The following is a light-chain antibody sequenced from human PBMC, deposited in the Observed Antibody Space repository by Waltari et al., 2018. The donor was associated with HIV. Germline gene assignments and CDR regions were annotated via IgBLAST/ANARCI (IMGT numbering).Light chain of an antibody. CDR3: CSNAARATYV. V-gene: IGLV2-11*01. J-gene: IGLJ1*01. CDR2: HVT. Sequence: QSALAQPRSVSGSPGQSVTISCTGTSSDVGGYNYVSWFQHHPGKAPKLIIYHVTKRPSGVPDRCSASKSGNTASLTISGLQAEDEAEYYCCSNAARATYVFGTGTQVTVL. CDR1: SSDVGGYNY.